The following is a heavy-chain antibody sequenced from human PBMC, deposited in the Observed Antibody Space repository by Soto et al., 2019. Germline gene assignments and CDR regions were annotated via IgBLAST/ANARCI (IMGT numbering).Heavy chain of an antibody. CDR1: GFTFSDHW. CDR2: INSDGSGT. Sequence: EVQLVESGGGLVQPGGSLRLSCVASGFTFSDHWMHWVRQVPGKGLVCISHINSDGSGTSYADSVKGRFTISRDNAKNTLYLQMSSLRAEDTAVYSCERAAISGPLSWFDPWGQGTLVTVSS. J-gene: IGHJ5*02. V-gene: IGHV3-74*01. CDR3: ERAAISGPLSWFDP.